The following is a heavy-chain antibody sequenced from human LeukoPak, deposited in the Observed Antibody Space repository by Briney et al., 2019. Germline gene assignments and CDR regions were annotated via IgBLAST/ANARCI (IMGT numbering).Heavy chain of an antibody. CDR2: IYTSGST. Sequence: SETLSLTCTVSGGSISSYYWSWIRQPAGKGLEWIGRIYTSGSTNYNPSLKSRVTMSVDTSKNQFSLKLSSVTAADTAVHYCARDTTGTTSFYNWFDPWGQGTLVTVSS. V-gene: IGHV4-4*07. CDR3: ARDTTGTTSFYNWFDP. D-gene: IGHD1-7*01. J-gene: IGHJ5*02. CDR1: GGSISSYY.